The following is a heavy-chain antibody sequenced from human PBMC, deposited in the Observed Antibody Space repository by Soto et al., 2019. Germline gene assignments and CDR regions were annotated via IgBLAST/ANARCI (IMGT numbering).Heavy chain of an antibody. CDR2: IYYSEST. J-gene: IGHJ3*02. CDR1: GGSISSYY. CDR3: ARLLRGMNGVFGVVIIGGAFDI. D-gene: IGHD3-3*01. Sequence: SETLSLTCTVSGGSISSYYWSWIRQPQGKGLERIGYIYYSESTNYNPSLKSRVTISVDTSKNQFSLKLSSVTAADTAVYYCARLLRGMNGVFGVVIIGGAFDIWGQGTMVTVSS. V-gene: IGHV4-59*08.